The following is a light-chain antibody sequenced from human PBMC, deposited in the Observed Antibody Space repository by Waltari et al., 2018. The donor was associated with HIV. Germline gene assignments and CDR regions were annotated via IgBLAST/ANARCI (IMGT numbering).Light chain of an antibody. CDR2: DVT. CDR3: CSYAGSSTFAV. Sequence: QSALTQPASVSGSPGQSITISCTGTSSDVGGYNYVSWYQQHPGNAPKLMIYDVTKRPSGVSNRFPGSKSGNTASLTISGLQAEDEADYYCCSYAGSSTFAVFGGGTKLTVL. CDR1: SSDVGGYNY. V-gene: IGLV2-23*02. J-gene: IGLJ2*01.